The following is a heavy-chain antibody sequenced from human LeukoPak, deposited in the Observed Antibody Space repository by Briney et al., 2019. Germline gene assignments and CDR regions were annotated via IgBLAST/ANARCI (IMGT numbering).Heavy chain of an antibody. CDR1: GGSFSGYY. D-gene: IGHD6-6*01. J-gene: IGHJ5*02. Sequence: HPSETLSLTCAVYGGSFSGYYWSWIRQPPGKGLEWIGEINHSGSTNYNPSLKSRVTISVDTSKNQFSLKLSSVTAADTAVYYCARHKHLYYSSSSGPFDPCGQGTLVTVSS. V-gene: IGHV4-34*01. CDR2: INHSGST. CDR3: ARHKHLYYSSSSGPFDP.